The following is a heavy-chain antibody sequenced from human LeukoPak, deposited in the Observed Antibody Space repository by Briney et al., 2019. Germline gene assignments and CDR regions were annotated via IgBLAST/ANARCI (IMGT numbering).Heavy chain of an antibody. CDR3: AKQPGSVVDSSGSLSRH. D-gene: IGHD3-22*01. J-gene: IGHJ4*02. CDR1: GFTFSSYA. V-gene: IGHV3-23*01. Sequence: GGSLRLSCAASGFTFSSYAMSWVRQAPGKGLEWVSTISGSGASTYYADSVKGRFTISRDNSKNTLYLQMNSLRAEDTAVYYCAKQPGSVVDSSGSLSRHWGQGALVTVSS. CDR2: ISGSGAST.